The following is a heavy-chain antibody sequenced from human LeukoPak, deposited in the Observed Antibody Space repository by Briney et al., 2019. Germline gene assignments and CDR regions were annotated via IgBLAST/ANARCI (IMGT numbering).Heavy chain of an antibody. J-gene: IGHJ6*02. CDR2: ISSSSTI. D-gene: IGHD2-2*01. CDR1: GFTFGTYN. V-gene: IGHV3-48*04. Sequence: GGSLRLSCGASGFTFGTYNMNWVRQAPGKGLEWVSYISSSSTIYYADSVKGRFTISRDNAKNSLYLQMNSLRAEDTAVYYCASPGHIVVVPAAPGFHGMDVWGQGTTVTVSS. CDR3: ASPGHIVVVPAAPGFHGMDV.